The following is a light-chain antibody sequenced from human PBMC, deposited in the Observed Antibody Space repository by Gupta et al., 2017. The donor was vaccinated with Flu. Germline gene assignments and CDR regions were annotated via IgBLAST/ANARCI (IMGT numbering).Light chain of an antibody. CDR3: QQSDSTLWT. V-gene: IGKV1-39*01. J-gene: IGKJ1*01. Sequence: RSVLSASVGNNVTITSRTNQVNSSYLNWYQQKPGKAPKLLIYAASSLQSGVPARFSGSGSGTDFTLTISSLQPEDFATYYCQQSDSTLWTFGQGTKVEIK. CDR2: AAS. CDR1: QVNSSY.